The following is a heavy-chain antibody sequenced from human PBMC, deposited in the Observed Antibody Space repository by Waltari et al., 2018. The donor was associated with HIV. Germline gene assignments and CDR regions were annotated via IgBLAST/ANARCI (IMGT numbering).Heavy chain of an antibody. J-gene: IGHJ4*02. CDR3: ARDPTLLDSSGYYGDY. V-gene: IGHV4-4*07. CDR2: IYTSGST. Sequence: QVQLQESGPGLVKPSENLPLTCTVPGGPLSSYYWSWIRQPAGKGLEWIVRIYTSGSTNYNPSLKSRVTMSVDTSKNQFSPKLSSVTAADTAVYYCARDPTLLDSSGYYGDYWGQGTLVTVSS. D-gene: IGHD3-22*01. CDR1: GGPLSSYY.